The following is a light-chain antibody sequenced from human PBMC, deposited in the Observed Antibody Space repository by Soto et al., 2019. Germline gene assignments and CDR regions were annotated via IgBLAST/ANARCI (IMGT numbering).Light chain of an antibody. J-gene: IGLJ2*01. CDR3: LSYDSTSTVI. CDR1: SGSIASNY. V-gene: IGLV6-57*01. CDR2: EDK. Sequence: NFMLTQPHSVSESPGKTVTISCTRSSGSIASNYVQWFQQRPGSSPTTVIYEDKRRPSGLPGRFSGSIDNSSNSASRTISGLKTDAEADSYCLSYDSTSTVIFGEGTKVTVL.